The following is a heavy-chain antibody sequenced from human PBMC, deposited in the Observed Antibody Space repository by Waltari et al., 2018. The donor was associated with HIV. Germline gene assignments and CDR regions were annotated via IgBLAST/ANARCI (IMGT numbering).Heavy chain of an antibody. J-gene: IGHJ4*02. CDR3: ARYYYDSSGYPIFDY. D-gene: IGHD3-22*01. Sequence: ETLSLTCTVSGGSISSYYWSWIRQPPGKGLAWMGYIYYSGSTNYNPALKSRVTISVDTSKNQFSLKLSSVTAADTAVYYCARYYYDSSGYPIFDYWGQGTLVTVSS. CDR1: GGSISSYY. V-gene: IGHV4-59*01. CDR2: IYYSGST.